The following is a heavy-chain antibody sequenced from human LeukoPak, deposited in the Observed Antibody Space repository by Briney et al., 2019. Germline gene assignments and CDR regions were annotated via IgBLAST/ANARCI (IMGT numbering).Heavy chain of an antibody. V-gene: IGHV4-4*07. CDR1: GGSISSYY. Sequence: SETLSLTCTVSGGSISSYYLSWIRQPAGKGLEWIGRIYTSGSTNYNPSLKSRVTMSVDTSKNQFSLKLSSVTAADTAVYYCARGITIFGVVDYWGQGTLVTVSS. J-gene: IGHJ4*02. CDR2: IYTSGST. D-gene: IGHD3-3*01. CDR3: ARGITIFGVVDY.